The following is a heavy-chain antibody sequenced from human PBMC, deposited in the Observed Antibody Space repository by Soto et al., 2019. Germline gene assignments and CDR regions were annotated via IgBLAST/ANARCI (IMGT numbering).Heavy chain of an antibody. Sequence: VQLVESGGGLVQPGGSLRLSCVASGFTFSDHYIDWVRQAPGKGLEWVGRTKDKANSYTAEYAASVKGRFTISRDDSKNTLYLQMNSLKTEDTAVYYCTTEGALPGPDFDYWGQGTLVTVSS. CDR3: TTEGALPGPDFDY. D-gene: IGHD3-16*01. CDR2: TKDKANSYTA. CDR1: GFTFSDHY. V-gene: IGHV3-72*01. J-gene: IGHJ4*02.